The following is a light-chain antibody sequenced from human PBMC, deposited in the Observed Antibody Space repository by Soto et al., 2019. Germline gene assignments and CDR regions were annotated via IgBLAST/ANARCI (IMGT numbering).Light chain of an antibody. Sequence: EIVMTQSPATLSVSPGERATLSCRASQSVSSNLAWYQQKPGQAPRLLIYGASTRATGTPARFSGSGSGTEFTLTISSLQSEDFVVYYCQQYNNWPRTFGQGTKVEIK. CDR1: QSVSSN. CDR2: GAS. J-gene: IGKJ1*01. CDR3: QQYNNWPRT. V-gene: IGKV3-15*01.